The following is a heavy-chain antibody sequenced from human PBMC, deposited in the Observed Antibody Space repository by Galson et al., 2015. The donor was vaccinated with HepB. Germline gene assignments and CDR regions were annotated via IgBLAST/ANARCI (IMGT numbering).Heavy chain of an antibody. Sequence: SLRLSCAASGFTFRSYAMHWVRQAPGKGLEWVAVISYDGSNKYYADSVKGRFTISRDNSKNTLYLQMNSLRAEDTAVYYCAREGGVGSSGWYDYWGQGTLVTVSS. V-gene: IGHV3-30-3*01. CDR1: GFTFRSYA. CDR3: AREGGVGSSGWYDY. CDR2: ISYDGSNK. D-gene: IGHD6-19*01. J-gene: IGHJ4*02.